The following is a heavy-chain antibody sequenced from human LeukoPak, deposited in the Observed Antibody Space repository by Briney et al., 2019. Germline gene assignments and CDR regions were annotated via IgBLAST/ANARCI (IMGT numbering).Heavy chain of an antibody. V-gene: IGHV4-34*01. D-gene: IGHD3-3*01. CDR2: INHSGST. CDR1: GGSFSGYY. J-gene: IGHJ5*02. Sequence: SETLSLTCAVYGGSFSGYYWSWIRQPPGKGLEWIGEINHSGSTNYNPSLKSRATISVDTSKNQFSLKLSSVTAADTAVYYCARYDFWSGLRRWFDPWGQGTLVTVSS. CDR3: ARYDFWSGLRRWFDP.